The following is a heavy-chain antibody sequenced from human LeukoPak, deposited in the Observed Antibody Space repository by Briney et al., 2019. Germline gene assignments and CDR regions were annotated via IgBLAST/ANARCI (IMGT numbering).Heavy chain of an antibody. J-gene: IGHJ4*02. V-gene: IGHV4-31*02. D-gene: IGHD6-19*01. CDR2: IYYGGTY. CDR3: ARLTSSSGWYYFDY. CDR1: GGAINRGGFY. Sequence: SQTLSLTCAVSGGAINRGGFYWSWIRLHPGKGLEWIGSIYYGGTYYYNPSLKSRLIMSVDTSQNQFSLKLTSVTAADTAVYYCARLTSSSGWYYFDYWGQGTLVTVSA.